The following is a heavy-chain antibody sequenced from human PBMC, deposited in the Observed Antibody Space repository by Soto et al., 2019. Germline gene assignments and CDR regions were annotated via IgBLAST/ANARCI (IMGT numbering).Heavy chain of an antibody. Sequence: PGGSLRLSCTASAFTFADYPMSWVRQAPGRGLEWVAFIGGRPYGGTTEYAASVKGRFTISRDDSKNIAYLQMNRLRTEDTGVYFCTRDMSTPPVSSPYYYGMDVWGQGTTVTVSS. J-gene: IGHJ6*02. CDR2: IGGRPYGGTT. CDR3: TRDMSTPPVSSPYYYGMDV. CDR1: AFTFADYP. D-gene: IGHD2-2*01. V-gene: IGHV3-49*04.